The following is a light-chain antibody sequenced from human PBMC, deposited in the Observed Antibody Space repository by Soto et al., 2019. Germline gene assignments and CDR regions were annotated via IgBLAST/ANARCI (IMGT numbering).Light chain of an antibody. Sequence: QSALTQPASVSGSPGQSITISGTGTSSDVGSYNLVSWYQQHPGKAPKLMIYEVSKRPSGVSNRFSGSKSGNTASLTISGLQAEDEADYYCCSYAGSSTPVVFGGGTKLTVL. CDR1: SSDVGSYNL. V-gene: IGLV2-23*02. J-gene: IGLJ2*01. CDR3: CSYAGSSTPVV. CDR2: EVS.